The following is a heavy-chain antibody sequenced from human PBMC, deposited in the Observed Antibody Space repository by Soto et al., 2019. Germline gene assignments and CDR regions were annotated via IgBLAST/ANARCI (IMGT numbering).Heavy chain of an antibody. CDR3: ARATDKLITIYYGMDV. CDR2: FDPEDGET. CDR1: GYTLTELS. Sequence: ASVKVSCNVSGYTLTELSMHWVRQAPGKGLEWMGGFDPEDGETIYAQKFQGRVTMTEDTSTDTAYMELSSLRSEDTAVYYCARATDKLITIYYGMDVWGQGTTVTVSS. V-gene: IGHV1-24*01. J-gene: IGHJ6*02. D-gene: IGHD3-10*01.